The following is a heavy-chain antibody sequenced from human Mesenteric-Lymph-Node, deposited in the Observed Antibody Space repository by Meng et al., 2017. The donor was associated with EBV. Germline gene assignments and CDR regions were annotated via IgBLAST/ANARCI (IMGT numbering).Heavy chain of an antibody. V-gene: IGHV4-34*01. CDR2: STHNGIV. J-gene: IGHJ4*02. CDR3: ARIESIWGTYRKYYFDY. CDR1: GGSFSGYY. Sequence: QGALQQGGAGQLTPSETLSLTCAVYGGSFSGYYWSWIRQAPGQGLEWIGESTHNGIVNYNPSLKSRVAISVDTFKNQFSLRLTSVTAADTAKYYCARIESIWGTYRKYYFDYWGQGTLVTVSS. D-gene: IGHD3-16*02.